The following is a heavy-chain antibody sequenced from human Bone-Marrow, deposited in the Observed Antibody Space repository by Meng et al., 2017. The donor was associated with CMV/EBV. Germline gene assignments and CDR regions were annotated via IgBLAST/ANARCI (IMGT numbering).Heavy chain of an antibody. D-gene: IGHD2-2*01. V-gene: IGHV4-34*01. J-gene: IGHJ5*02. Sequence: SETLSLTCAVYGGSFSGYYWSWIRQPPGKGLEWIGEINHSGSTNYNPSLKSRVTISVDTSKNQFSLKLISVTAADTAVYYCARVGPYQPLFGATNWFDPWGQGTLVTVSS. CDR3: ARVGPYQPLFGATNWFDP. CDR1: GGSFSGYY. CDR2: INHSGST.